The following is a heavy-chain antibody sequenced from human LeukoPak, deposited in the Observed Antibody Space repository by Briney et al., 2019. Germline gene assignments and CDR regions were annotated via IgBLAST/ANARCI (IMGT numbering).Heavy chain of an antibody. J-gene: IGHJ4*02. Sequence: PGGSLRLSCAASGFTFSSYGMHWVRQAPGKGLEWVASIRYDGSNKYYADSVKGRFTISRDNAKNTLYLQMNSLRAEDTAVYYCARERLKNYDFWSGYYPPDYWGQGTLVTVSS. CDR3: ARERLKNYDFWSGYYPPDY. CDR2: IRYDGSNK. V-gene: IGHV3-30*02. D-gene: IGHD3-3*01. CDR1: GFTFSSYG.